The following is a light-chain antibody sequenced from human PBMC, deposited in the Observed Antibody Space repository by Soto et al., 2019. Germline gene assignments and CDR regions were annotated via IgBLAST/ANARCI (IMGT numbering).Light chain of an antibody. CDR1: QSIINTY. Sequence: EVVLTQSPGTLSLSPGERATLSCRASQSIINTYLAWYQQRPGQAPRLLIYGSSDRATGIPGRFSGSGSGTDFTLTISRPEPDDCAVYYCHHYGSTPPYTFGQGANVEI. J-gene: IGKJ2*01. CDR3: HHYGSTPPYT. V-gene: IGKV3-20*01. CDR2: GSS.